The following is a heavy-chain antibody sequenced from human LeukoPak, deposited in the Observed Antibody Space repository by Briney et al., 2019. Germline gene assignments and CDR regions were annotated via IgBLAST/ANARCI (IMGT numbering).Heavy chain of an antibody. CDR2: ISTSSSYI. CDR3: AKPQETSGWYFDS. V-gene: IGHV3-21*01. Sequence: GGSLRLSCAASGFTFSSYSMNWVRQAPGKGLEWVSFISTSSSYIYYADSVKGRFTISRDNAKNTLYLQMNSLRAEDTAVYYCAKPQETSGWYFDSWGQGTLVTVSS. CDR1: GFTFSSYS. J-gene: IGHJ4*02. D-gene: IGHD6-19*01.